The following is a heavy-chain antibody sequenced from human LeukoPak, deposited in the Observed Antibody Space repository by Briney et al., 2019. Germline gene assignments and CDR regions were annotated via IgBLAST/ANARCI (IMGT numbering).Heavy chain of an antibody. Sequence: SVKVSCKASGGTFSSYAISWVRQAPGQGLERMGGIIPIFGTANYAQKFQGRVTITADQSTSTAYMELSSLRSEDTAVYYCARSGYCSGGSCYSNYYYGMDVWGKGTTVTVSS. V-gene: IGHV1-69*01. D-gene: IGHD2-15*01. CDR1: GGTFSSYA. CDR3: ARSGYCSGGSCYSNYYYGMDV. J-gene: IGHJ6*04. CDR2: IIPIFGTA.